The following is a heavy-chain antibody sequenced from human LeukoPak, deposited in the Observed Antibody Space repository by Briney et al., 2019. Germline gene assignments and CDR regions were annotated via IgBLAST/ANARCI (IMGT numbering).Heavy chain of an antibody. CDR1: GFTFGSYG. CDR2: IRYDGSNK. J-gene: IGHJ5*02. Sequence: PGGSLRLSCAASGFTFGSYGMHWVRQAPGKGPELVAFIRYDGSNKYYVDSVKGRFTISRDNSKNTLYLQMNSLRPEDTAVYYCARTVYDFWSGYSPIEPWGQGTLVTVSS. CDR3: ARTVYDFWSGYSPIEP. V-gene: IGHV3-30*02. D-gene: IGHD3-3*01.